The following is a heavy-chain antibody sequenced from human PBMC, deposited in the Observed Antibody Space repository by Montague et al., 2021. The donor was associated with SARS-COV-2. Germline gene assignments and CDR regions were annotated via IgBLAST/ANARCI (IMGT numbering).Heavy chain of an antibody. J-gene: IGHJ6*02. CDR3: ARVGRQQLVRVSGIDV. V-gene: IGHV4-39*07. Sequence: SETLSLTCTVSGGSISSNLFYWGWIRQTPGKGLEWIGSIYYSGSTYYNPSLKSRVTISVDTSKNQSSLKLSSVTAADTAVYYCARVGRQQLVRVSGIDVWGQGTTVTVSS. D-gene: IGHD6-13*01. CDR1: GGSISSNLFY. CDR2: IYYSGST.